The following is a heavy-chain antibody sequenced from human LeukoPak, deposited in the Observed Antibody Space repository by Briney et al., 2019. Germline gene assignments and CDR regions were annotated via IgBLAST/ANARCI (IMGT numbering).Heavy chain of an antibody. CDR1: GFTVSSNY. V-gene: IGHV3-66*01. Sequence: PGGSLRLSCAASGFTVSSNYMSWVRQAPGKGLEWVSVIYSGGSTYYADSVKGRFTISRDNSKNTLYLQMNSLRAEDTAVYYCAKDWFGELLFDYWGQGTLVTVSS. CDR3: AKDWFGELLFDY. CDR2: IYSGGST. J-gene: IGHJ4*02. D-gene: IGHD3-10*01.